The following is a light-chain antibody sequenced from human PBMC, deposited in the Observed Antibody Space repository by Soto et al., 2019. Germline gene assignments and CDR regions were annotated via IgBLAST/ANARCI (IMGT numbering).Light chain of an antibody. V-gene: IGKV1-39*01. CDR2: AAS. CDR1: QSISSY. Sequence: DIQMTQSPSSLSASVGDRVTITCRASQSISSYLNGYQQKLGKAPKRLISAASSLQSGVPSRFSGSGSGTDFTLTINSLQPEDFATYYCQQSYSTPWTFGQGTKVEIK. J-gene: IGKJ1*01. CDR3: QQSYSTPWT.